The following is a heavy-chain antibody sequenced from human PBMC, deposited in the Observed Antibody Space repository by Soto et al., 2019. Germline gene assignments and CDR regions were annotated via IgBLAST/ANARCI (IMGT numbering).Heavy chain of an antibody. D-gene: IGHD3-10*01. CDR2: INHSGST. CDR3: ARVFHYGSGSSGSPYYFDY. Sequence: NPSETLSLTCAVYGESFSGYIWTWIRQTPGKGLQWIGQINHSGSTNYNPSLKSRVTISVDTSKNQFSLKLSSVTAADTAVYYCARVFHYGSGSSGSPYYFDYWGQGTLVTV. J-gene: IGHJ4*02. CDR1: GESFSGYI. V-gene: IGHV4-34*01.